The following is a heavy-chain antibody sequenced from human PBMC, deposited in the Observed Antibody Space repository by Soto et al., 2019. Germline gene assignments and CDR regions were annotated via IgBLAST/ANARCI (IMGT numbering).Heavy chain of an antibody. D-gene: IGHD6-13*01. J-gene: IGHJ5*02. CDR2: ITASGDTT. CDR3: AKDPLKYSSSWYLEWWFDP. V-gene: IGHV3-23*01. Sequence: EVQLLEAGGGLVQPGGSLRLSCAASGFTFSNCAIRWVRQAPGKGLEWVSSITASGDTTYYADSVKGRFTISRDNSKNTAYLHMNSLRVEDTSVYYCAKDPLKYSSSWYLEWWFDPWGQGTLVTVSS. CDR1: GFTFSNCA.